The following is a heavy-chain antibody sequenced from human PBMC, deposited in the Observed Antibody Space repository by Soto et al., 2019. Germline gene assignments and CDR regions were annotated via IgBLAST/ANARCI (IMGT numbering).Heavy chain of an antibody. V-gene: IGHV1-69*01. CDR2: IIPIFGTA. CDR3: AINEGRDVSTFDY. D-gene: IGHD3-10*02. Sequence: QVQLVQSGAEVKTPGSSVKVSCTASGGIFTRYDIRWVRQAPGQGLEWMGAIIPIFGTANYAQKFQGRVTITADATTSTAYMELSSLRSEDTAVYYCAINEGRDVSTFDYWGQGTLVTVSS. J-gene: IGHJ4*02. CDR1: GGIFTRYD.